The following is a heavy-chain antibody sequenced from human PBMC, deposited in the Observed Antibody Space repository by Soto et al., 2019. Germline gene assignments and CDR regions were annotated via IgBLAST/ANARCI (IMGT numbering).Heavy chain of an antibody. CDR1: GLTFSSSW. J-gene: IGHJ4*02. CDR2: INFDGSAT. Sequence: EVQLAESGGGLVQPGGSRRLSCAVSGLTFSSSWMHWVRQGPGKGLVWVSRINFDGSATHYADSVQGRFTISRDNAKNVLYLQMTNLSAEDTAVYYCARDRGNYNGIFDYWGQGTLVTVSS. V-gene: IGHV3-74*01. CDR3: ARDRGNYNGIFDY. D-gene: IGHD4-4*01.